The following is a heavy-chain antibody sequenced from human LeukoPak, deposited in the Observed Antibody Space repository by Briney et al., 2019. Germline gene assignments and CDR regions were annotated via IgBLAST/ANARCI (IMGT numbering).Heavy chain of an antibody. CDR2: IKQDGSEK. CDR1: GFTFSSYW. D-gene: IGHD3-10*01. Sequence: GWSLRLSWAASGFTFSSYWMSWVRQAPGKGLEWVANIKQDGSEKYYVDSVRGRFTISRDNAKNSLYLQMNSLRAEDTAVYYCARERGSRSLDVWGQGTTVTVSS. J-gene: IGHJ6*02. CDR3: ARERGSRSLDV. V-gene: IGHV3-7*01.